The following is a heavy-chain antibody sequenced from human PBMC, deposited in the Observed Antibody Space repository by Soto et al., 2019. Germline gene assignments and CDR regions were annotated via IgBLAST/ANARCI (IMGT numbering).Heavy chain of an antibody. D-gene: IGHD6-19*01. Sequence: EVQLLESGGGLVQPGGSQRLSCAASGFTFSSYAMSWVRQAQGKGLEWVSTISGSGGSTYYADSVKGRFTISRDNSKNTLYLQVNSLRAEDTAVYYCAKCSPRYSSGLKAYYFDYWGQGTLVTVSS. CDR3: AKCSPRYSSGLKAYYFDY. CDR2: ISGSGGST. V-gene: IGHV3-23*01. J-gene: IGHJ4*02. CDR1: GFTFSSYA.